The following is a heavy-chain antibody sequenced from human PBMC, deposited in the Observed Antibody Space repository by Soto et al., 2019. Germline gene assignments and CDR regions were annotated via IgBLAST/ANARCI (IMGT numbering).Heavy chain of an antibody. V-gene: IGHV1-18*01. Sequence: QVQLVQSGAEVKKPGASVKVSCKASGYTFTRYGISWVRQAPGQGLEWMGWISAYNGNTNYAPKSQSRAAITPDTSTSEAYMGLRSLSSDDTGVYYCARGVSSWKPWELGDYYYYYIGVWGKGTTVTVSS. CDR3: ARGVSSWKPWELGDYYYYYIGV. D-gene: IGHD1-26*01. CDR2: ISAYNGNT. J-gene: IGHJ6*03. CDR1: GYTFTRYG.